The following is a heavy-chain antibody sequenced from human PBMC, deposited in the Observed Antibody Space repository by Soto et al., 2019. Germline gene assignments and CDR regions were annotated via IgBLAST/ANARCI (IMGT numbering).Heavy chain of an antibody. CDR2: IYYSGST. V-gene: IGHV4-61*01. D-gene: IGHD3-3*01. CDR1: GGSVSSGSYY. CDR3: ARAPLWSGYYGLRMDV. J-gene: IGHJ6*02. Sequence: SETLSLTCTVSGGSVSSGSYYWSWIRQPPGKGLEWIGYIYYSGSTNYNPSLKSRVTISVDTSKNQFSLKLSSVTAADTAVYYCARAPLWSGYYGLRMDVWRQGTTVTVSS.